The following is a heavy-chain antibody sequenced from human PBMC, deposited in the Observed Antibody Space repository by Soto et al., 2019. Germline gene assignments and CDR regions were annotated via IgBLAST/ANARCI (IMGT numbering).Heavy chain of an antibody. D-gene: IGHD3-3*01. CDR2: ISPNSGRP. CDR1: FCSFAKYD. V-gene: IGHV1-18*04. CDR3: VRQYYDFWTDYPDFDY. Sequence: SSVKVSCKACFCSFAKYDMSWVRQAPGQGLEWLGLISPNSGRPSYAQKFEGRVTMTTDTSTTTAYLELRSLRSDDTAVYYCVRQYYDFWTDYPDFDYWGQGTLVTVSS. J-gene: IGHJ4*02.